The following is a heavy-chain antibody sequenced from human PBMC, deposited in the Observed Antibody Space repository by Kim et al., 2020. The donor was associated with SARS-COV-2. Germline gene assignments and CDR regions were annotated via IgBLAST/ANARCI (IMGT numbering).Heavy chain of an antibody. D-gene: IGHD4-17*01. J-gene: IGHJ4*02. V-gene: IGHV3-64D*09. CDR3: VKVNGGDYGDYGDY. Sequence: ADSVKGRFTISRDNSKNTLYLQMSSLRAEDTAVYYCVKVNGGDYGDYGDYWGQGTLVTVSS.